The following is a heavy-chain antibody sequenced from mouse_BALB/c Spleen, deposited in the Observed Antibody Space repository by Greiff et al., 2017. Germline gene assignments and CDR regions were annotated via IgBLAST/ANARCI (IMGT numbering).Heavy chain of an antibody. CDR1: GFTFSSYA. CDR3: ARRPPYGNDWYFDV. V-gene: IGHV5-9-3*01. CDR2: ISSGGSYT. J-gene: IGHJ1*01. D-gene: IGHD2-10*02. Sequence: EVKLVESGGGLVKPGGSLKLSCAASGFTFSSYAMSWVRQTPEKRLEWVATISSGGSYTYYPDSVKGRFTISRDNAKNTLYLQMSSLRSEDTAMYYCARRPPYGNDWYFDVWGAGTTVTVSS.